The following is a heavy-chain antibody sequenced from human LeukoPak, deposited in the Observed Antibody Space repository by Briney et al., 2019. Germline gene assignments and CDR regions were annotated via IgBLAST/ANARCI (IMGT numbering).Heavy chain of an antibody. CDR3: ARDSGYYRILDF. Sequence: SETLSLTCTVAGDSISSYYWNWIRQPAGKGLEWIGRIYSGGSTNHNPSLKSRVTMSVGTSKSQFSLKLSSVTAADTAVYYCARDSGYYRILDFWSQGTLVTVSS. CDR2: IYSGGST. D-gene: IGHD3-22*01. J-gene: IGHJ4*02. CDR1: GDSISSYY. V-gene: IGHV4-4*07.